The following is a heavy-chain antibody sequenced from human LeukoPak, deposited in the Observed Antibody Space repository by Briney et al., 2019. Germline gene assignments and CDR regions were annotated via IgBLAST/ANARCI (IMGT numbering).Heavy chain of an antibody. D-gene: IGHD5-24*01. J-gene: IGHJ4*02. CDR3: ALEMATINYFDY. V-gene: IGHV3-21*01. Sequence: PGGSLRLSCAASGFTFSSYSMNWVRQAPGKGLEWVSSISSSSTYIYYADSVKGRFTISRDNAKNSLYLQMNSLRAEDTAVYYCALEMATINYFDYWGQGTLVTVSS. CDR1: GFTFSSYS. CDR2: ISSSSTYI.